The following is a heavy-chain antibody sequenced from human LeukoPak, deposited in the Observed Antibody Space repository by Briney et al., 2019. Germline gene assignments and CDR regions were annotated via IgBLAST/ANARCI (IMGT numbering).Heavy chain of an antibody. CDR1: GVSVSSYY. CDR2: ICTSGSA. Sequence: PSETLSLACTVSGVSVSSYYWSWIRQPAGNRLEWIGRICTSGSARYNPSLKSRVTLSIDTSKNQIPLNMKSVTAADTVVYYCTGESYRTSFLFDLWGQGTLVTVSS. J-gene: IGHJ4*02. V-gene: IGHV4-4*07. D-gene: IGHD5-12*01. CDR3: TGESYRTSFLFDL.